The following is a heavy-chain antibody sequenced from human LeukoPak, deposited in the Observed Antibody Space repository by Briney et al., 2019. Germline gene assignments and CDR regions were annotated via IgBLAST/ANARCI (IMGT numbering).Heavy chain of an antibody. Sequence: ASVKVSCKASGSPFTAFGIAGGRRPPGQGLGWMGWISAYNGNTNYAQKLQGRVTMTTDTSTSTAYMELRSLRSDDTAVYYCARDPRDYGGNSAAYWGQGTLVTVSS. D-gene: IGHD4-23*01. CDR1: GSPFTAFG. CDR2: ISAYNGNT. V-gene: IGHV1-18*01. CDR3: ARDPRDYGGNSAAY. J-gene: IGHJ4*02.